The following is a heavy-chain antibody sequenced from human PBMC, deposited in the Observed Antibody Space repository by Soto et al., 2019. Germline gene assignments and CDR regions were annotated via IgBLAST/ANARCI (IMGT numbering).Heavy chain of an antibody. CDR2: TYYRSKWSN. CDR1: GDSVYSKSAA. CDR3: ARQDSGYVDY. D-gene: IGHD2-2*01. V-gene: IGHV6-1*01. Sequence: SQTLSLTCAISGDSVYSKSAAWNWIRQSPSRGPEWLGRTYYRSKWSNDYAASVKSRITINQDTSKNQFSLQLNSVSPEDTAVYYCARQDSGYVDYWGHVILVTVSS. J-gene: IGHJ4*01.